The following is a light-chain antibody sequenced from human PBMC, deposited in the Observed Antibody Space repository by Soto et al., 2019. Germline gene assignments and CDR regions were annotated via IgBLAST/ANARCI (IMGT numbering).Light chain of an antibody. Sequence: EIVLTQSPATLSLSPGERATLSCRASQSVSSSYLAWYQQKPGQAPRLLIYDASNRATGIPARFSGSGSGTDFTLTISSLEPEDFAVYYCQQRSNWPPRITFGQGTRLEIK. V-gene: IGKV3-11*01. CDR3: QQRSNWPPRIT. CDR1: QSVSSSY. J-gene: IGKJ5*01. CDR2: DAS.